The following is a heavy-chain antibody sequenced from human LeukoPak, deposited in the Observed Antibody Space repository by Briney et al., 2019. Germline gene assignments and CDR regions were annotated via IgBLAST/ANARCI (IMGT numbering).Heavy chain of an antibody. Sequence: GGSLRLSCAAAGFTFSMYWMSWVRQAPGKGLEWVASLKGDGSVKHFLDSVEGRFTISRDNAKNSLYLQMNSLRAEDTAIYYCARWDAYNTGGIHCSGDFAFDFWGQGTPVPVS. J-gene: IGHJ3*01. CDR2: LKGDGSVK. CDR1: GFTFSMYW. V-gene: IGHV3-7*01. D-gene: IGHD3-16*01. CDR3: ARWDAYNTGGIHCSGDFAFDF.